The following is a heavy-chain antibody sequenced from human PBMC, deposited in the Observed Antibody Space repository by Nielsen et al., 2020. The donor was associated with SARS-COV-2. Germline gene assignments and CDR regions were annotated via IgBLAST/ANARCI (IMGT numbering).Heavy chain of an antibody. CDR1: GFTLSDYY. J-gene: IGHJ3*02. CDR2: ISSSSSYT. D-gene: IGHD5-24*01. Sequence: GESLKISCAASGFTLSDYYMSWIRQAPGKGLEWVSYISSSSSYTNYADSVKGRFTISRDNAKNSLYLQMNSLRAEDTAVYYCARDRLHRYNYGGAFDIWGQGTMVTVSS. CDR3: ARDRLHRYNYGGAFDI. V-gene: IGHV3-11*06.